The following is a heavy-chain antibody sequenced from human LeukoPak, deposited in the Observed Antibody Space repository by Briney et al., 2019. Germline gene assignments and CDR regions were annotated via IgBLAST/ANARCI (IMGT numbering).Heavy chain of an antibody. CDR1: GFTFSSFG. CDR2: IWYDGSEK. J-gene: IGHJ3*02. CDR3: ARGGNAFDI. V-gene: IGHV3-33*01. Sequence: GGSLRLSCAASGFTFSSFGIHWVRQAPGKGLEWVAVIWYDGSEKFYADSVKGRFTISRDNSKNTLYLQMNSLRVEDTAAYYCARGGNAFDIWGQGTMVTVSS.